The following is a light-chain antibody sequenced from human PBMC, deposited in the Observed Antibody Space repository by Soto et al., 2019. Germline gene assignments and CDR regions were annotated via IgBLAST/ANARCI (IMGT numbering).Light chain of an antibody. V-gene: IGLV2-8*01. Sequence: QSALTQPPSASGSPGQSVTISCTGTSSDVGGYNYVSWYQQYPGRAPKLMIYEVTKRPSGVPDRCSGSKSGNTASLTVSGLQADDEADYYCSSYAASNNFYFVFGGGTKVTVL. CDR2: EVT. CDR1: SSDVGGYNY. J-gene: IGLJ3*02. CDR3: SSYAASNNFYFV.